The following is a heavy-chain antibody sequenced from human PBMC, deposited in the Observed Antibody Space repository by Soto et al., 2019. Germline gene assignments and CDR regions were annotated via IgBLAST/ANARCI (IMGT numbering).Heavy chain of an antibody. CDR1: GGSISSYY. D-gene: IGHD4-17*01. V-gene: IGHV4-59*01. J-gene: IGHJ4*02. Sequence: PSETLSLTCTVSGGSISSYYWSWIRQPPGKGLEWIGYIYYSGSTNYNPSLKSRVTISVDTSKNQFSLKLSSVTAADTAVYYCAGTVAMYYFDYWGQGTLVTVSS. CDR3: AGTVAMYYFDY. CDR2: IYYSGST.